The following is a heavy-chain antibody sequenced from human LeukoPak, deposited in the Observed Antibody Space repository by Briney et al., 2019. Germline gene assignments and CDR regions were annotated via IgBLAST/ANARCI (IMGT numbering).Heavy chain of an antibody. CDR1: GFIFDDYA. CDR3: ARATPYDILTGSYDAFDI. Sequence: GGSLRLSCAASGFIFDDYAMHWVRQVPEKGLEWVSGISWNSGSIGYADSVKGRFTISRDNAKNSLYLQMNSLRAEDTAVYYCARATPYDILTGSYDAFDIWGQGTMVTVSS. CDR2: ISWNSGSI. V-gene: IGHV3-9*01. J-gene: IGHJ3*02. D-gene: IGHD3-9*01.